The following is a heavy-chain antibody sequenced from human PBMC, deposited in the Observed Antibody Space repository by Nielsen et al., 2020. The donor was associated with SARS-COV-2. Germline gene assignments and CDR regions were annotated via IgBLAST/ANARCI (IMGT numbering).Heavy chain of an antibody. CDR3: ARLRYSYGSPRLDY. V-gene: IGHV4-4*02. J-gene: IGHJ4*02. CDR1: GDSVSSNDW. Sequence: SETLSLTCAVSGDSVSSNDWWPWVRQSPGKGLEWIGEVSHSGSTKYNPSLKSRVTISVDTSKNQVSLKLSSVTAADTAVYYCARLRYSYGSPRLDYWGQGTLVTVSS. CDR2: VSHSGST. D-gene: IGHD5-18*01.